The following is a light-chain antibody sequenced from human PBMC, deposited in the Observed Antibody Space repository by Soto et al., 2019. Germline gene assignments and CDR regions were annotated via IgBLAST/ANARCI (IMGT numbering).Light chain of an antibody. V-gene: IGKV3-11*01. Sequence: EIVLTQSPDTLSLSPGESATLSCRASQSVSRYVAWYQQNPGQTPRLLIYDASNRAAGIPDRVSGRGSGTDVTRTISSLETEEVAVDDGQQRSNWPLTFGGGTKVDIK. J-gene: IGKJ4*01. CDR1: QSVSRY. CDR2: DAS. CDR3: QQRSNWPLT.